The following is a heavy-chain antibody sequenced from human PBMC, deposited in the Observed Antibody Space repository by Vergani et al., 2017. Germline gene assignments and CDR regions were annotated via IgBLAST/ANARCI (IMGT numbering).Heavy chain of an antibody. CDR1: GGSISSSSYY. Sequence: QLQLQESGPGLVKPSETLSLTCTVSGGSISSSSYYWGWIRQPPGKGLEWIGSIYYIGSTYYNPSLKSRVTISVDTSKNQFSLKLSSVTAADTAVYYCARAPIIAAAGSGDAFDIWGQGTMVTVSS. CDR2: IYYIGST. D-gene: IGHD6-13*01. J-gene: IGHJ3*02. CDR3: ARAPIIAAAGSGDAFDI. V-gene: IGHV4-39*07.